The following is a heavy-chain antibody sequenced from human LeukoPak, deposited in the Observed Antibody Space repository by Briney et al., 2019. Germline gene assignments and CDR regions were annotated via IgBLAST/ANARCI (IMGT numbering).Heavy chain of an antibody. D-gene: IGHD3-16*02. V-gene: IGHV1-18*04. CDR2: ISVYTGNP. CDR3: ARDQYDSVWGSHRPYFDF. Sequence: GASVKVSCKASGYTFTSYYMHWVRQAPGQGLEWMGWISVYTGNPEYAQKFQGRVIMTTDTSTSTAYMELRSLRFDDTAVYYCARDQYDSVWGSHRPYFDFWGQGTLVTVSS. J-gene: IGHJ4*02. CDR1: GYTFTSYY.